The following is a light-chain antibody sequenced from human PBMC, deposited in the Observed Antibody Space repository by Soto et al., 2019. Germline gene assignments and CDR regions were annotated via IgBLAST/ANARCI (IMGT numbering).Light chain of an antibody. CDR2: GVS. CDR1: RSDIGSYNY. CDR3: ISYTGSSTSYV. V-gene: IGLV2-14*01. Sequence: QSALTQPASVSGSPGQSITISCSGTRSDIGSYNYVAWYQQFPGKTPKILIYGVSNRPSGVSSRFSGSKSGNTASLTISGLQAEDEADYYCISYTGSSTSYVFGSGTKLNVL. J-gene: IGLJ1*01.